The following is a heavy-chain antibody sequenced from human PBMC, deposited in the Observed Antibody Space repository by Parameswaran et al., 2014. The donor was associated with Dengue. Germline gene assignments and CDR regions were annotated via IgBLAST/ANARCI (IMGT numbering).Heavy chain of an antibody. V-gene: IGHV1-69*01. D-gene: IGHD5-24*01. J-gene: IGHJ3*02. CDR3: ARGGMATAPAFDI. Sequence: RLVRQAPGQGLEWMGGIIPIFGTANYAQKFQGRVTITADESTSTAYMELSSLRSEDTAVYYCARGGMATAPAFDIWGQGTMVTVSS. CDR2: IIPIFGTA.